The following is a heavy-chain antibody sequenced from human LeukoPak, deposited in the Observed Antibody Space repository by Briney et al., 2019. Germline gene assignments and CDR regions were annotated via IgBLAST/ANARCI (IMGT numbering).Heavy chain of an antibody. V-gene: IGHV5-51*01. CDR1: GYSFTSYW. J-gene: IGHJ6*02. Sequence: GESLKISCKGSGYSFTSYWIGWVRQMPGKGLEWMGIIYPGDPDTRYSPSFQGQVTISADKSISTAYLQWSSLKASDTAMYYCARHDYDFWSGYYRDYYYYGMDVWGQGTTVTVSS. D-gene: IGHD3-3*01. CDR2: IYPGDPDT. CDR3: ARHDYDFWSGYYRDYYYYGMDV.